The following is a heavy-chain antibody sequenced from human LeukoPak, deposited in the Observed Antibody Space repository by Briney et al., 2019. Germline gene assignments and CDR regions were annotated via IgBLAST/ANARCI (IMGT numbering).Heavy chain of an antibody. V-gene: IGHV4-34*01. D-gene: IGHD3-16*01. CDR2: INHSGST. CDR3: ARLPIMAYYYMDV. J-gene: IGHJ6*03. CDR1: GGSFSGYY. Sequence: SETLSLTCAVYGGSFSGYYWSWIRQPPGKGLEWIGEINHSGSTNYNPSLKSRVTISVDTSKNQFSLKLSSVTAADTAVYYCARLPIMAYYYMDVWGKGTTVTVSS.